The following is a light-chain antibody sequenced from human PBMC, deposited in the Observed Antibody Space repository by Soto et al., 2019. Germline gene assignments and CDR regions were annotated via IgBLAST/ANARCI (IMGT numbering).Light chain of an antibody. V-gene: IGKV3-11*01. Sequence: EIVLTQSPATLSLSPGERATLSCRASQSVSSYLAWYQQKPGQAHRLLIYDASNRATGIPARFSGSGSGTDFTLTISSLEPEDFAVYYCQQYGSSPITFGQGTRLEIK. CDR2: DAS. J-gene: IGKJ5*01. CDR1: QSVSSY. CDR3: QQYGSSPIT.